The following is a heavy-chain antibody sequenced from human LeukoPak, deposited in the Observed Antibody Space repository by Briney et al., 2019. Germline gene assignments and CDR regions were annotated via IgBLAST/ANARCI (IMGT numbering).Heavy chain of an antibody. D-gene: IGHD1-14*01. CDR3: ARKPGYYYYYMDV. Sequence: GGSLRLSCAASGFTFSSYWMHWVRQAPGKGLVWVSRIHSDGSIASYADSVKGRFTISRDNAKNTLYLQMNSLRVEDTAVYYCARKPGYYYYYMDVWGKGTTVTVSS. J-gene: IGHJ6*03. V-gene: IGHV3-74*01. CDR1: GFTFSSYW. CDR2: IHSDGSIA.